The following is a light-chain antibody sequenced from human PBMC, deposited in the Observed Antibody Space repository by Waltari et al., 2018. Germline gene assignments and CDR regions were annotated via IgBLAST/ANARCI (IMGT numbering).Light chain of an antibody. V-gene: IGKV1-39*01. Sequence: DIQMTQSPSSLSASVGDRVAITCRASQTINNLLNWYQKKPGKAPKLLIYGASTLHTGVPSRFSGSASGTDFTLIISSLQPEDFATYYCQQAYNTPVTFGPGTKVDIK. CDR2: GAS. CDR3: QQAYNTPVT. J-gene: IGKJ3*01. CDR1: QTINNL.